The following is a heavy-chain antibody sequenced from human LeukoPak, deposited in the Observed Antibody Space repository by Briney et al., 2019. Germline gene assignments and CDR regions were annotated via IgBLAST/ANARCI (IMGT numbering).Heavy chain of an antibody. CDR3: AGGSQSKHLDY. J-gene: IGHJ4*02. CDR1: GFTFSSYA. D-gene: IGHD2-21*01. V-gene: IGHV3-30-3*01. CDR2: ISYDGSNK. Sequence: GRSLRLSCAASGFTFSSYAMHWVRQAPGKGLEWVAVISYDGSNKYYADSVKGRFTISRDNSKNTLYLQMNSLRAEDTAVYYCAGGSQSKHLDYWGQGTLVTVSS.